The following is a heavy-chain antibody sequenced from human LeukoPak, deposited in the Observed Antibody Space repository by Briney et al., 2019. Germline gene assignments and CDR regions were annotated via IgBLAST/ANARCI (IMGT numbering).Heavy chain of an antibody. V-gene: IGHV3-74*01. D-gene: IGHD5-18*01. CDR3: ARHGYTYGFDP. CDR1: GFFFRNYW. Sequence: GGSLRLSCAAPGFFFRNYWMHWVRQVPGKGLVWVSRINNAGSSTSYADSVKGRFTISRDNAKNTVYLQMISLRAEDTAVYFCARHGYTYGFDPWGQGTLVTVSS. CDR2: INNAGSST. J-gene: IGHJ5*02.